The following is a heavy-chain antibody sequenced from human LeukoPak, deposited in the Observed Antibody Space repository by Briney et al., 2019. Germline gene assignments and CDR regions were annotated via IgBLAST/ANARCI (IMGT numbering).Heavy chain of an antibody. V-gene: IGHV3-21*01. CDR1: GFTFSSYG. D-gene: IGHD5-18*01. CDR2: ISSSSSYI. Sequence: SGGSLRLSCAASGFTFSSYGMNWVRQAPGKGLEWVSSISSSSSYIYYADSVKGRFTISRDNAKNSLYLQMNSLRAEDTAVYYCASSASFDYWGQGTLVTVSS. J-gene: IGHJ4*02. CDR3: ASSASFDY.